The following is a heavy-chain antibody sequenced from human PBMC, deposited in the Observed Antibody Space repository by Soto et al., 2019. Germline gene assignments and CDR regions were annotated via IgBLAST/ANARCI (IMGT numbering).Heavy chain of an antibody. CDR2: IYSGGST. V-gene: IGHV3-53*01. J-gene: IGHJ4*02. Sequence: GGSLRLSCAASGFTVSSNYMSWVRQAPGKGLEWVSVIYSGGSTYYADSVKGRFTISRDNSKNTLYLQMNSLRAEDTAVYYCARVRRGYTPNYFDYWGQGTLVTVSS. D-gene: IGHD5-12*01. CDR1: GFTVSSNY. CDR3: ARVRRGYTPNYFDY.